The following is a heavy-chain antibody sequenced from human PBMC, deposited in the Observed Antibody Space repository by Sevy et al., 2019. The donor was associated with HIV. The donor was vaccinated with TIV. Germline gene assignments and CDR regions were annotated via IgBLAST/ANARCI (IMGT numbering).Heavy chain of an antibody. J-gene: IGHJ4*02. CDR2: IRVPGGAT. D-gene: IGHD6-19*01. V-gene: IGHV3-23*01. CDR3: ARGGEQWPSDY. CDR1: GFTFKNFA. Sequence: GGSLRLSCAASGFTFKNFAMNWVRQSAGKGLEWVSSIRVPGGATYYGESVQGRFTIFRDNSKSTLYLQMNSLRADDTAVYYCARGGEQWPSDYWGQGTLVTVSS.